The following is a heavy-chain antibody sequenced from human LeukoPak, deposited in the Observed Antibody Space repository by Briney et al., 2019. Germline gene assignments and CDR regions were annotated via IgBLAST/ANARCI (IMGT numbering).Heavy chain of an antibody. Sequence: SETLSLTCTVSAGSISSYYWSWIRQPPGKGLEWIGYIYYSGSTNYNPSPKSRVTISVDTSRTQFSLKLSSVTAADTAVYYCARHGYSSLYYWGQGTLVTVSS. CDR2: IYYSGST. J-gene: IGHJ4*02. CDR1: AGSISSYY. D-gene: IGHD5-18*01. V-gene: IGHV4-59*08. CDR3: ARHGYSSLYY.